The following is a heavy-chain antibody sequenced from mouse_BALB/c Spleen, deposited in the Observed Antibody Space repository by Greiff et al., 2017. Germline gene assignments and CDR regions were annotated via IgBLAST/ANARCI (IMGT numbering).Heavy chain of an antibody. D-gene: IGHD2-14*01. Sequence: EVQLVESGPELVKPGASVKMSCKASGYTFTSYVMHWVKQKPGQGLEWIGYINPYNDGTKYNEKFKGKATLTSDKSSSTAYMELSSLTSEDSAVYYCARGRYESWFAYWGQGTLVTVSA. V-gene: IGHV1-14*01. CDR3: ARGRYESWFAY. J-gene: IGHJ3*01. CDR2: INPYNDGT. CDR1: GYTFTSYV.